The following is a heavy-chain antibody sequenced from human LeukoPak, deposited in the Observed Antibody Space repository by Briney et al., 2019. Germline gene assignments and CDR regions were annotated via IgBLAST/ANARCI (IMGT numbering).Heavy chain of an antibody. CDR2: INHSGST. D-gene: IGHD6-13*01. J-gene: IGHJ4*02. CDR3: ATEGYSSSWFYFDY. CDR1: GGSFSDYY. V-gene: IGHV4-34*01. Sequence: SETLSLTCAVYGGSFSDYYWSWIRQPPGKGLEWIGEINHSGSTNYNPSLKSRVTISVDTSRTQFSLKLSSVTTADTAVYYCATEGYSSSWFYFDYWGQGTLVTVYS.